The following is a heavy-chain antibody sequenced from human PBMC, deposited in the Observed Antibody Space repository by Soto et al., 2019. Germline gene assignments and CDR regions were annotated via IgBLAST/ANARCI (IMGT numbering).Heavy chain of an antibody. Sequence: PVGSLRLSCAASGFIFSDYAMTWVRQAPGKGLEWVSSITLSGSTTYYVDSVKGRFTISRDNSKKMSYLQMNSLRAEDTAVYYCAAPQYQLKTDYYYGMDVWGRGTTVTVSS. V-gene: IGHV3-23*01. CDR1: GFIFSDYA. D-gene: IGHD1-1*01. CDR2: ITLSGSTT. J-gene: IGHJ6*02. CDR3: AAPQYQLKTDYYYGMDV.